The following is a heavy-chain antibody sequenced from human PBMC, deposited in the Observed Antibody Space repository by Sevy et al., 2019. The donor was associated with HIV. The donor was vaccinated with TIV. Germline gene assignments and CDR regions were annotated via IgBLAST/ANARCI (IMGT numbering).Heavy chain of an antibody. J-gene: IGHJ5*02. CDR2: IKSDGSTT. CDR1: GFSFSRYF. V-gene: IGHV3-74*01. Sequence: GESLKISCAASGFSFSRYFMHWVRQAPGEGLVWVSRIKSDGSTTNYADSVEGRFIVSRDNAKKTLYLELHSLRVEDTATYYCARDTLGYGGNPNLDLDLWGQGTLVTVSS. D-gene: IGHD4-17*01. CDR3: ARDTLGYGGNPNLDLDL.